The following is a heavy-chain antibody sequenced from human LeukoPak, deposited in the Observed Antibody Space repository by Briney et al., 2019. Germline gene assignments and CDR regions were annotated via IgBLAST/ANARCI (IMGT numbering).Heavy chain of an antibody. J-gene: IGHJ4*02. CDR3: ARSEVGGSSSWWKLTVFDY. V-gene: IGHV4-34*01. CDR2: INHSGST. D-gene: IGHD6-13*01. CDR1: GVSFSGYY. Sequence: SETLSLTCAVYGVSFSGYYWSWIRQPPGKGLEWIGEINHSGSTNYNPSLKSRVTISVDTSKNQFSLKLSSVTAADTAVYYCARSEVGGSSSWWKLTVFDYWGQGTLVTVSS.